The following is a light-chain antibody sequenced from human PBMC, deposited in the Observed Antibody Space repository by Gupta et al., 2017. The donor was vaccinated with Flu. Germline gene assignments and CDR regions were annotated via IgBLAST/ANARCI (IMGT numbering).Light chain of an antibody. Sequence: DIVLSQSPESLAVSLGDRATINCMSSQSVLFNANNKNYLAWYQQKRGQPPKLLIYWASTRESGVPDRFSGSGSGTDFTLTISSLQAEDVAVYFCQQDYSTPLTFGGGTKVEIK. V-gene: IGKV4-1*01. CDR3: QQDYSTPLT. CDR2: WAS. J-gene: IGKJ4*01. CDR1: QSVLFNANNKNY.